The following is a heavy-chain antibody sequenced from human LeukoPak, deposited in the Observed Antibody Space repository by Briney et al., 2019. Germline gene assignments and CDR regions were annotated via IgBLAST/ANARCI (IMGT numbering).Heavy chain of an antibody. Sequence: PGGSLRLSCAASGFTFSSYSMNWVRQAPGKGLEWVSSISSSSSYIYYADSVKGRFTISRDNAKNSLYLQMNSLRAEDTAVYYCARGISYYDFWSGYYPYFDYWGQGTLVTVSS. CDR2: ISSSSSYI. J-gene: IGHJ4*02. V-gene: IGHV3-21*01. D-gene: IGHD3-3*01. CDR3: ARGISYYDFWSGYYPYFDY. CDR1: GFTFSSYS.